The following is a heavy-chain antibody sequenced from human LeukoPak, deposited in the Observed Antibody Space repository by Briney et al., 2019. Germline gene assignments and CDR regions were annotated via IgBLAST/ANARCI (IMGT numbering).Heavy chain of an antibody. D-gene: IGHD6-13*01. J-gene: IGHJ4*02. CDR2: INHSGST. CDR1: GRSFSDYY. CDR3: AREVSEYSSSWYVDY. Sequence: SETLSLTCAVYGRSFSDYYWSWIRQPPGKGLEWIGEINHSGSTNYNPSLKSRVTISVDTSKNQFSLKLSSVTAADTAVYYCAREVSEYSSSWYVDYWGQGTLVTVSS. V-gene: IGHV4-34*01.